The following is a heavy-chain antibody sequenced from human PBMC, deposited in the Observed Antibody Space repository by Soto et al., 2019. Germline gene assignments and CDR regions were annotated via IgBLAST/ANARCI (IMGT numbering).Heavy chain of an antibody. V-gene: IGHV3-73*01. CDR1: GFTFSGSA. D-gene: IGHD3-16*01. CDR3: TRQGLYDYVWGTQNWFDP. J-gene: IGHJ5*02. Sequence: VGSLRLSCAASGFTFSGSAMHWVGQASGKGLEWVGRIRSKANSYATAYAASVKGRFTISRDDSKNTAYLQMNSLKTEDTAVYYCTRQGLYDYVWGTQNWFDPWGRGTLVTV. CDR2: IRSKANSYAT.